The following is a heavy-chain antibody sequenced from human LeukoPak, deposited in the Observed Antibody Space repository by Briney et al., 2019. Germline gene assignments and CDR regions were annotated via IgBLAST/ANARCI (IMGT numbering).Heavy chain of an antibody. D-gene: IGHD4-17*01. J-gene: IGHJ6*02. CDR3: ARWSYGDYRRYYYYYGMDV. CDR2: IYYSGST. V-gene: IGHV4-31*03. CDR1: GGSISSGGYY. Sequence: PSETLSLTCTVSGGSISSGGYYWSWIRQHPGTGLEWIGYIYYSGSTYYNPSLKSRVTISVDTSKNQFSLKLSSVTAADTAVYYCARWSYGDYRRYYYYYGMDVWGQGTTVTVSS.